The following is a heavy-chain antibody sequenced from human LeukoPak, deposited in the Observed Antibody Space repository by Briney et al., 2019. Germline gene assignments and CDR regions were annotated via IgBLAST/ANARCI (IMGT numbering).Heavy chain of an antibody. CDR2: IHKNAIT. V-gene: IGHV3-53*01. Sequence: GRSLRLSCAASGFTFSSFGMSWVRQAPGKGLEWVSVIHKNAITHYADIVKGRFTISRDNSKNMLYLQMNSLRAEDTAVYYCARSLRVRGVPDYMDVWGKGTTVIISS. CDR3: ARSLRVRGVPDYMDV. CDR1: GFTFSSFG. J-gene: IGHJ6*03. D-gene: IGHD3-10*02.